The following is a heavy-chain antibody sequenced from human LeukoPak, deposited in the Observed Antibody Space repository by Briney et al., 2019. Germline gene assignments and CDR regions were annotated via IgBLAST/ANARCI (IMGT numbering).Heavy chain of an antibody. D-gene: IGHD6-6*01. CDR3: ASEFIAARDAFDI. V-gene: IGHV1-69*04. CDR2: IIPILGIA. Sequence: SVKVSCKASGGTFSSYAISWVRQAPGQGLEWMGRIIPILGIANYAQKFQGRVTITADKSTSTAYMELSSLRSEDTAVYYCASEFIAARDAFDIWGQGTMVTVSS. J-gene: IGHJ3*02. CDR1: GGTFSSYA.